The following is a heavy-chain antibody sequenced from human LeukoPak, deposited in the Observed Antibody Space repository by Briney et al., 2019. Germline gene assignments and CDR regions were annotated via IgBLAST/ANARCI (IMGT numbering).Heavy chain of an antibody. J-gene: IGHJ1*01. CDR3: ARGGAARLHFQN. V-gene: IGHV4-59*01. D-gene: IGHD6-6*01. CDR2: IYHSGST. Sequence: SETLSLTCTVSGGSISTYHWNWIRQPPGKGLEWIGYIYHSGSTNYNPSLQSRVTISVDTSKNQFSLNLNSVTAADTAVYYCARGGAARLHFQNWGQGTLVTVSS. CDR1: GGSISTYH.